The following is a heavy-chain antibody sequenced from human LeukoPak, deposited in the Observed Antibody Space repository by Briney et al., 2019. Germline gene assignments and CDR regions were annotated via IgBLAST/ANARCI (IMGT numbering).Heavy chain of an antibody. CDR1: GGSISSSSYS. CDR3: ARSARILYYPIDY. D-gene: IGHD2-8*01. CDR2: IYYSGST. V-gene: IGHV4-39*07. J-gene: IGHJ4*02. Sequence: SETLSLTCTVSGGSISSSSYSWGWIRQPPGKGLEWIGSIYYSGSTYYNPSLKSRVTISVDTSKNQFSLKLSSVTAADTAVYYCARSARILYYPIDYWGQGTLVTVSS.